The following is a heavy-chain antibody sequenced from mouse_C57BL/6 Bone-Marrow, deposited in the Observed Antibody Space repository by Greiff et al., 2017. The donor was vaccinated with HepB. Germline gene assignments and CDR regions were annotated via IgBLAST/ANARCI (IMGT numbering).Heavy chain of an antibody. J-gene: IGHJ3*01. CDR2: IYPRSGNT. CDR1: GYTFTSYG. D-gene: IGHD1-1*02. V-gene: IGHV1-81*01. CDR3: ARRVGGWFAY. Sequence: QVHVKQSGAELARPGASVKLSCKASGYTFTSYGISWVKQRTGQGLEWIGEIYPRSGNTYYNEKFKGKATLTADKSSSTAYMELRSRTSEDSAVYFCARRVGGWFAYWGQGTLVTVSA.